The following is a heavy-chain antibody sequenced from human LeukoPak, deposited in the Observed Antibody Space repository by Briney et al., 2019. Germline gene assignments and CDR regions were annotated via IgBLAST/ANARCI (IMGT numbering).Heavy chain of an antibody. CDR2: INHSGST. CDR1: GGSFCGYY. CDR3: AMMRGSSQY. Sequence: SETLSLTCAVYGGSFCGYYWSWIRQPPGKGLEWIGEINHSGSTNYNPSLKSRVTISVDTSKNQFSLKLSSVTAADTAVYYCAMMRGSSQYWGQGTLVTVSS. V-gene: IGHV4-34*01. D-gene: IGHD6-13*01. J-gene: IGHJ4*02.